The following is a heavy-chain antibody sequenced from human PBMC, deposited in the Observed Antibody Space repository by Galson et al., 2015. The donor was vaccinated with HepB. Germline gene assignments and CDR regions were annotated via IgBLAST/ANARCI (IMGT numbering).Heavy chain of an antibody. V-gene: IGHV3-23*01. CDR3: AKGIVWGQSDGWYETY. J-gene: IGHJ1*01. D-gene: IGHD6-19*01. CDR1: GFTFRTYA. Sequence: SLRLSCAASGFTFRTYAMNWLRQAPGKGLEWVSTVSGGGDGTHYADSVKGRFTIFRDNSKNTLYLQMNSLRAEDTATYYCAKGIVWGQSDGWYETYWGQGTLVTVSS. CDR2: VSGGGDGT.